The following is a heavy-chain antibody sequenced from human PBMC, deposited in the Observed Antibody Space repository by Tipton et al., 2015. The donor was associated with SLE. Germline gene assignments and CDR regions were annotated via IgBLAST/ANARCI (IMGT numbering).Heavy chain of an antibody. Sequence: TLYLTCTVSGGSVSSTTYYWSWIRQPPGQGLEWLGQNYYNGCHNTNPSLESRVTISLDTSRNQFSLILTSGSAADTAVYYCARDSVGCDPWGQGALVPVSS. V-gene: IGHV4-61*01. J-gene: IGHJ5*02. D-gene: IGHD2-15*01. CDR2: NYYNGCH. CDR1: GGSVSSTTYY. CDR3: ARDSVGCDP.